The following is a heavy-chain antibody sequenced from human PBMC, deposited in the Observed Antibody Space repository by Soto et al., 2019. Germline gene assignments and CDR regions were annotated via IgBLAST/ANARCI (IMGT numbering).Heavy chain of an antibody. CDR2: IYYSGST. V-gene: IGHV4-59*01. D-gene: IGHD6-13*01. J-gene: IGHJ6*02. CDR1: GGSISSYY. CDR3: ASSGSSSSSYGEYYYGMDV. Sequence: SETLSLTCTVSGGSISSYYWSWIRQPPGKGLEWIGYIYYSGSTNYNPSLKSRVTISVDTSKNQFSLKLSSVTAADTAVYYCASSGSSSSSYGEYYYGMDVWGQGTTVTVSS.